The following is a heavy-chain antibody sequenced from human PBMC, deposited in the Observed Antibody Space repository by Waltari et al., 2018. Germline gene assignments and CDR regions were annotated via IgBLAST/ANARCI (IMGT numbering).Heavy chain of an antibody. CDR1: GDSFRTDA. D-gene: IGHD6-6*01. CDR3: ASGGSSLATVSIDS. V-gene: IGHV1-69*14. Sequence: QVQLVQSGVEVKKPGSSVKVSCKAPGDSFRTDAISWVRQAPGRGLEWMGGIIPLFGTTKYAQNFQDRVKISADKSTSSVYMELTTLRSGDTAIYYCASGGSSLATVSIDSWGQGTLVTVS. J-gene: IGHJ1*01. CDR2: IIPLFGTT.